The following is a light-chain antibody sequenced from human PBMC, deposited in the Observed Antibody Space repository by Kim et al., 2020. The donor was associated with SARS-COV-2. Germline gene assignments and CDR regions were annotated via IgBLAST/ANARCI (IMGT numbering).Light chain of an antibody. V-gene: IGLV1-40*01. CDR1: SSKIGAGYD. J-gene: IGLJ3*02. CDR2: GNS. CDR3: QSYDSSLSGWV. Sequence: QRVTIACTGGSSKIGAGYDVHWYQQLPGTAPKLLIYGNSNRPSGVPDRFSGSKSGTSASLAITGLQAEDEADYYCQSYDSSLSGWVFGGGTQLTVL.